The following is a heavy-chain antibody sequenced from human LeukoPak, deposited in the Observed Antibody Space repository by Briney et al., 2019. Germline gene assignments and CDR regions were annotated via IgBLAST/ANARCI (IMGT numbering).Heavy chain of an antibody. CDR2: ISGSGGST. CDR3: AKYYDFWSGYHEKPDAFDI. Sequence: GGSLRLSCAASGFTFSSYAMSWVRQAPGKGLEWVSAISGSGGSTYYADSVKGRFTISRDNSKNTLYLQMNSLRAEDTAVYYCAKYYDFWSGYHEKPDAFDIWGQGTMVTVSS. CDR1: GFTFSSYA. V-gene: IGHV3-23*01. J-gene: IGHJ3*02. D-gene: IGHD3-3*01.